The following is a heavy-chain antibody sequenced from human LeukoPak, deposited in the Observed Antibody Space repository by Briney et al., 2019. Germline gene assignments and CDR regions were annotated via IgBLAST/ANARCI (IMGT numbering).Heavy chain of an antibody. V-gene: IGHV3-23*01. CDR2: ISGSGGRT. CDR1: RFTFRSYA. D-gene: IGHD6-19*01. J-gene: IGHJ4*02. CDR3: ARERQGIAGAGYFDY. Sequence: GGSLRLSCAASRFTFRSYALCWVRQAPGKGLEWVSAISGSGGRTYYADSVKGRFTISRDNSKNTLYLQMNSLRAEDTAVYYCARERQGIAGAGYFDYWGQGTLVTVSP.